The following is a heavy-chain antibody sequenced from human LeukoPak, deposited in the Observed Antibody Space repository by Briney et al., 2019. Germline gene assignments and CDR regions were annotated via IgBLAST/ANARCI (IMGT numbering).Heavy chain of an antibody. CDR2: ISYDGSNK. J-gene: IGHJ5*02. V-gene: IGHV3-30*04. D-gene: IGHD3-10*01. Sequence: PGRSLRLSCVASGFTFSSYAMHWVRQAPGKGLEWVAVISYDGSNKYYADSVKGRFTISRDNSKNTLYLQMNSLRAEDTAVYYCASAPGSKRRGNWFDPWGQGTLVTVSS. CDR3: ASAPGSKRRGNWFDP. CDR1: GFTFSSYA.